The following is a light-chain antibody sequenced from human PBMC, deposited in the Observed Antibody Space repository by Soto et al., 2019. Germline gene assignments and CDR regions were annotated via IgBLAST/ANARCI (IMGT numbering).Light chain of an antibody. Sequence: DIQMTQSPSSLSASVGDRVTITCRASQSINSYLNWYQHKPGKAPKVLIYDASSWAGGVPSRFTGSGSGTEFTLTINSLQPDDFATYYCQQYSVYWTFGQGTKV. J-gene: IGKJ1*01. V-gene: IGKV1-5*01. CDR3: QQYSVYWT. CDR2: DAS. CDR1: QSINSY.